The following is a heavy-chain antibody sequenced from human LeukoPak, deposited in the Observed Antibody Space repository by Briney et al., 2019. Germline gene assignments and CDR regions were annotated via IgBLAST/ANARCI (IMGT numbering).Heavy chain of an antibody. CDR2: ISSSSSYI. V-gene: IGHV3-21*01. CDR1: GFTFGDYA. D-gene: IGHD1-26*01. J-gene: IGHJ3*02. Sequence: GGSLRLSCTASGFTFGDYAMSWVRQAPGKGLEWVSSISSSSSYIYYADSVKGRFTISRDNAKNSLYLQMNSLRAEDTAVYYCARARRGSYFVDAFDIWGQGTMVTVSS. CDR3: ARARRGSYFVDAFDI.